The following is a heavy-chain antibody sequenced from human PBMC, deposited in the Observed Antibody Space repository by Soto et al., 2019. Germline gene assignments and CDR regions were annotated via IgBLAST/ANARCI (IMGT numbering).Heavy chain of an antibody. CDR1: GGSISSGVYY. D-gene: IGHD3-10*01. CDR3: ATYGSGTYKPTTFDY. Sequence: QVQLQESGPGLVKPSQTLSLTCTVSGGSISSGVYYWSWIRQHPGKGLEWIGYIFYSGSTYYNPSRKSRVTIAVAPSKNQFSLKLSSVTAADTAVYSWATYGSGTYKPTTFDYWGQGTLVTVSS. J-gene: IGHJ4*02. V-gene: IGHV4-31*03. CDR2: IFYSGST.